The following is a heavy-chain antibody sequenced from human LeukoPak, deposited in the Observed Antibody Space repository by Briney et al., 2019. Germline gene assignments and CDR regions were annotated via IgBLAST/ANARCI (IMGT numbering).Heavy chain of an antibody. J-gene: IGHJ4*02. CDR3: VKGADGDYNFEDSFYFES. Sequence: PRQSLRLSCAAAGSSMNNFGMHWVRQAPRKGLEWVAVIWNDGSQKHYIDSVKGRFTISRENSMNTLSLQMNGLRVEDTGVYYCVKGADGDYNFEDSFYFESWGQGTLVTVSS. D-gene: IGHD4-17*01. V-gene: IGHV3-33*06. CDR1: GSSMNNFG. CDR2: IWNDGSQK.